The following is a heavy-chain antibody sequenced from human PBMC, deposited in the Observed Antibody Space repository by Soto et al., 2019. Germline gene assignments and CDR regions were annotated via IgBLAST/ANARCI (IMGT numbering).Heavy chain of an antibody. CDR1: GFTFSSYW. D-gene: IGHD3-10*01. CDR3: ARGQGAFTP. J-gene: IGHJ5*02. Sequence: GGSLRLSCTASGFTFSSYWMHWVRQGPGKGLVWVSRINSYGSSTSYADSVKGRFTISRDNAKNTLYLQMNSLRVEDTAVYYCARGQGAFTPWGQGTLVTVSS. V-gene: IGHV3-74*01. CDR2: INSYGSST.